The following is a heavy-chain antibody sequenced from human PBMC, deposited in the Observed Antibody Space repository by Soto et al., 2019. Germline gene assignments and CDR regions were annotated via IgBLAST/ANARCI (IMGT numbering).Heavy chain of an antibody. CDR3: VKDRDSNSWPSRDV. Sequence: PRASVKVSCKTSGYTFTRNGISWVRQAPGQGLEWMGWISPKSGNIKYAQKLQGRVIMTTDTSTSTAYMELRSLRSDDTAVYYCVKDRDSNSWPSRDVWGPGTTVTVSS. J-gene: IGHJ6*02. CDR1: GYTFTRNG. D-gene: IGHD3-22*01. V-gene: IGHV1-18*01. CDR2: ISPKSGNI.